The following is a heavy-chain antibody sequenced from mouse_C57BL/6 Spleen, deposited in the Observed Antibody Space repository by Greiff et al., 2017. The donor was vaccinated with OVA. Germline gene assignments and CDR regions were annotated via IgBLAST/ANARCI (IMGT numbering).Heavy chain of an antibody. V-gene: IGHV5-6*01. CDR3: ARGDGYSI. D-gene: IGHD2-3*01. CDR2: ISSGGSYT. Sequence: EVKVVESGGDLVKPGGSLKLSCAASGFTFSSYGMSWVRQTPDKRLEWVATISSGGSYTYYPDSVKGRFTISRDNAKNILYLQMSSLKSEDTAMYYCARGDGYSIWGQGTLVTVSA. J-gene: IGHJ3*01. CDR1: GFTFSSYG.